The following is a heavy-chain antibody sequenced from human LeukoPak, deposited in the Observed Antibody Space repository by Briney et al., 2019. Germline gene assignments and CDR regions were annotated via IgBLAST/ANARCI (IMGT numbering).Heavy chain of an antibody. Sequence: ASVKVSCKASGYTFTSYGISWVRQAPGQGLEWMGWISAYNGNTNYAQKLQGRVTMTTDTSTSTAYMELRSLRSDDTAVYYCARDPYPYSGSYWYLDYWGWGTLVTVTS. CDR3: ARDPYPYSGSYWYLDY. J-gene: IGHJ4*02. V-gene: IGHV1-18*01. CDR1: GYTFTSYG. D-gene: IGHD1-26*01. CDR2: ISAYNGNT.